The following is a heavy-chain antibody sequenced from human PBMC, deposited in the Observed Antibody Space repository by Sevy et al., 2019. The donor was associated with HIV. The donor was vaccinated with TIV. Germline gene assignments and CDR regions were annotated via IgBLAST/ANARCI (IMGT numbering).Heavy chain of an antibody. CDR3: AKGFCSGATCHRDYYYYGMDV. V-gene: IGHV3-23*01. J-gene: IGHJ6*04. CDR1: EFTFSSYA. CDR2: ISGSGRFT. D-gene: IGHD2-15*01. Sequence: GGSLRLSCSASEFTFSSYAMSWVRQAPGKGLEWVSSISGSGRFTYYADFVEGRFIISRDNSKNTLSVQMNSLRAEDTAVYYCAKGFCSGATCHRDYYYYGMDVWGKGTTVTVSS.